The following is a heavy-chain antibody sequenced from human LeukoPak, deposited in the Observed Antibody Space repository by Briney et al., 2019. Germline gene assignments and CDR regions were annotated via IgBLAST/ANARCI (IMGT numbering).Heavy chain of an antibody. V-gene: IGHV3-30*18. CDR1: GFTFSSYG. Sequence: GRSLRLSCAASGFTFSSYGMHWVRQAPGKGLEWVAVISYDGSNKYYADSVKGRFTISRDNSKNTLYLQMNSLRAEDTAVYYCAKDKGLGYSYGYGNYWGQGTLVTVSP. CDR3: AKDKGLGYSYGYGNY. J-gene: IGHJ4*02. CDR2: ISYDGSNK. D-gene: IGHD5-18*01.